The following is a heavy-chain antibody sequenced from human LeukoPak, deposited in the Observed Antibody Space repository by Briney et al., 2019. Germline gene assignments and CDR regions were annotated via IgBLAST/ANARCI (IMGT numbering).Heavy chain of an antibody. CDR1: GFTFSSYS. Sequence: GGSLRLSCAASGFTFSSYSMNWVRQAPGKGLEWVSAISGSGGSTYYADSVKGRFTISRDNSKNTLYLQMNSLRAEDTAVYYCAKSYSGSYYGGYYFDYWGQGALVTVSS. V-gene: IGHV3-23*01. J-gene: IGHJ4*02. D-gene: IGHD1-26*01. CDR2: ISGSGGST. CDR3: AKSYSGSYYGGYYFDY.